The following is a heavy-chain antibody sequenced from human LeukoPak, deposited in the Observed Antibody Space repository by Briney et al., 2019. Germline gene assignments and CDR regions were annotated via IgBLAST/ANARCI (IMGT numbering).Heavy chain of an antibody. Sequence: GASVKVSCKASGYTFTSYGISWVRQAPGQGLEWMGWISAYNGNTNYAQKPQGRVTMTTDTSTSTAYMELRSLRSDDTAVYYCARVIRDDFWSGYYEGSLDYWGQGTLVTVSS. CDR1: GYTFTSYG. J-gene: IGHJ4*02. D-gene: IGHD3-3*01. CDR2: ISAYNGNT. CDR3: ARVIRDDFWSGYYEGSLDY. V-gene: IGHV1-18*01.